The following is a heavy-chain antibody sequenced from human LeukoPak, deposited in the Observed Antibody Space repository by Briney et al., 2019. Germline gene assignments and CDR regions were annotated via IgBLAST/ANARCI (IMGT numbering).Heavy chain of an antibody. Sequence: GGSLRLSCAASGFTFSSYAMSWVRQAPGKGLEWVSAISNSGATTYYADSVKGRFTISRVNSKNTLYLQMNSLRAEDTAVYYCAVAGLAAGADFDFWGQGTLVTVSS. J-gene: IGHJ4*02. CDR2: ISNSGATT. D-gene: IGHD6-13*01. V-gene: IGHV3-23*01. CDR3: AVAGLAAGADFDF. CDR1: GFTFSSYA.